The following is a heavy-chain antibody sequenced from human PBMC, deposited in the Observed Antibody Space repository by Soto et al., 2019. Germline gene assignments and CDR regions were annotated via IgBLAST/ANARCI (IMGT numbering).Heavy chain of an antibody. Sequence: SETLSLTCTVSGGSINSYYWTWIRQPPGKGLEWIGYVHYTGSTNYNPSLKSRVTISVDTSKNQFSLKLTSVTAADTAVYYCARDKITGLFDYWGQGTLVTVSS. CDR1: GGSINSYY. CDR2: VHYTGST. J-gene: IGHJ4*02. V-gene: IGHV4-59*12. D-gene: IGHD2-8*02. CDR3: ARDKITGLFDY.